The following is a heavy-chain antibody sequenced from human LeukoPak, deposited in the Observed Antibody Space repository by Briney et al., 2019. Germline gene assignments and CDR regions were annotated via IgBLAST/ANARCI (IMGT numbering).Heavy chain of an antibody. CDR3: ARRAGGYFDWLLKAFDY. CDR2: INHSGST. CDR1: GGSFSGYY. J-gene: IGHJ4*02. D-gene: IGHD3-9*01. Sequence: SETLSLTCAVYGGSFSGYYWSWIRQPPGKGLEWIGEINHSGSTNYNPSLKSRVTISVDTSKNQFSLKLSSVTAADTAVYYCARRAGGYFDWLLKAFDYWGQGILVTVSS. V-gene: IGHV4-34*01.